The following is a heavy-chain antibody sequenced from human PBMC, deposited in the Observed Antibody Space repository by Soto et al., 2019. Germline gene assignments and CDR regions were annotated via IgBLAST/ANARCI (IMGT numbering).Heavy chain of an antibody. D-gene: IGHD3-10*01. CDR2: IDPSDSYT. CDR1: GYSFTSYW. V-gene: IGHV5-10-1*01. Sequence: PGESLKISCKGSGYSFTSYWISWVRQMPGKGLEWMGRIDPSDSYTNYSPSFQGHVTISADKSISTAYLQWRSLKASDTAMYYCARRGAGMTMVRGYYYGMDVWGQGTTVTVSS. CDR3: ARRGAGMTMVRGYYYGMDV. J-gene: IGHJ6*02.